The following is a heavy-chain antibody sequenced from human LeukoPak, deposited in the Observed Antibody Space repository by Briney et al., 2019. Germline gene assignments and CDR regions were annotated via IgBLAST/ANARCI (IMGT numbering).Heavy chain of an antibody. CDR3: ARDLRYDYGSGSLERDPYGMDV. D-gene: IGHD3-10*01. V-gene: IGHV1-2*02. CDR1: GYTFSAYY. J-gene: IGHJ6*02. CDR2: INPNRGGT. Sequence: ASVKVSCKASGYTFSAYYMHWVRLAPGQGPEWMGWINPNRGGTKYAQKFQGRVTMTRDTSISTAYMELSRLTSDDTAVYYCARDLRYDYGSGSLERDPYGMDVWGLGTTVTVSS.